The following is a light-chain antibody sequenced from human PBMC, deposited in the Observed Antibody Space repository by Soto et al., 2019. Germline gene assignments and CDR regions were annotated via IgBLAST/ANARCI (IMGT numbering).Light chain of an antibody. Sequence: DIQMTQSPSTLSGSVGDGVTITCRASQTISSWLAWYQQKPGKAPKLMIYDASSLESGVPSRFSGSGSGTECTLTISSLQPDDVATYYCQHYNSYSEALGQGTKVDIK. CDR1: QTISSW. CDR3: QHYNSYSEA. V-gene: IGKV1-5*01. J-gene: IGKJ1*01. CDR2: DAS.